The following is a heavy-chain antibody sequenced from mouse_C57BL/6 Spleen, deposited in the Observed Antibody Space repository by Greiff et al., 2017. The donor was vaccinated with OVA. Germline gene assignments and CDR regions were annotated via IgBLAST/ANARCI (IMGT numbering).Heavy chain of an antibody. D-gene: IGHD2-3*01. J-gene: IGHJ4*01. CDR3: ARDSLIYDGYYDY. CDR1: GFTFSDYY. V-gene: IGHV5-16*01. CDR2: INYDGSST. Sequence: EVKLLESEGGLVQPGSSMKLPCTASGFTFSDYYMAWVRQVPEKGLEWVANINYDGSSTYYLDSLKSRFIISRDNAKNILYLQMSSLKSEDTATYYCARDSLIYDGYYDYWGQGTSVTVSS.